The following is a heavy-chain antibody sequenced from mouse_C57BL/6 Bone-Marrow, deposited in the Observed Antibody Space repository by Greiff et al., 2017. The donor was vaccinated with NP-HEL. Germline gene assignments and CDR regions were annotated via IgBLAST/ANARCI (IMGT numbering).Heavy chain of an antibody. V-gene: IGHV3-6*01. CDR3: ARGYFYYYAMDY. D-gene: IGHD2-12*01. CDR1: GYSITSGYY. CDR2: ISYDGSN. Sequence: VQLQQSGPGLVKPSQSLSLTCSVTGYSITSGYYWNWIRQFPGNKLEWMGYISYDGSNNYNPSLKNRISITRDTSKNQFFLKLNSVTTEDTATYYCARGYFYYYAMDYWGQGTSVTVSS. J-gene: IGHJ4*01.